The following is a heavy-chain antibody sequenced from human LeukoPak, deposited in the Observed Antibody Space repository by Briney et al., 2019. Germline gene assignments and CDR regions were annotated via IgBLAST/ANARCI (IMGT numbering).Heavy chain of an antibody. D-gene: IGHD6-19*01. V-gene: IGHV3-23*01. CDR2: IGVSGDTE. Sequence: GGSLRLSCAVSGFTITNYGMSWVRQAPGKGLEWVSAIGVSGDTEYYADSVKGRFIISRDNSRNTLYLQINSLRGEDTALYYCAQGYSSGWYPNWGQGTLVTVSS. CDR3: AQGYSSGWYPN. J-gene: IGHJ4*02. CDR1: GFTITNYG.